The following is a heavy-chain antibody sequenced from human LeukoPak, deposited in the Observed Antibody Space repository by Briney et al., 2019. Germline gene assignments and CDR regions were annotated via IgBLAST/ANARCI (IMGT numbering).Heavy chain of an antibody. CDR3: AKGGPGGAWSSWSPLDY. CDR2: ISGSGDST. CDR1: GFTFSSYA. Sequence: PGGSLRLSCAASGFTFSSYAMNWVRQAPGKGLEWVSGISGSGDSTYYADSVKGRFTISRDNSKNTLYLQMNSLRAEDTAVYYCAKGGPGGAWSSWSPLDYWGQGTLVTVSS. J-gene: IGHJ4*02. V-gene: IGHV3-23*01. D-gene: IGHD6-13*01.